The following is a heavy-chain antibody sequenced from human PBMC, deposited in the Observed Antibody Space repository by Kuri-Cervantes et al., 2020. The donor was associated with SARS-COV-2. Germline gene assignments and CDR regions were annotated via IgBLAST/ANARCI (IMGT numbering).Heavy chain of an antibody. D-gene: IGHD2-2*01. J-gene: IGHJ4*02. CDR1: GVAVSHGTFS. Sequence: SETLSLTCAVSGVAVSHGTFSWSWIRQPAGKGLEWIGHLDTSGTTTYNPSLKSRVTISVDTSKNQFSLKLSSVTAADTAVYYCAGYCSSTSCYGRYFDYWGQGTLVTVSS. V-gene: IGHV4-61*09. CDR3: AGYCSSTSCYGRYFDY. CDR2: LDTSGTT.